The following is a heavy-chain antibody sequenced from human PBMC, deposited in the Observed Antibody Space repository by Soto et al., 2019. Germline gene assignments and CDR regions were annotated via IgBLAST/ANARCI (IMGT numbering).Heavy chain of an antibody. CDR1: NGSISNYY. CDR2: MYIGANT. Sequence: QVQLQESGPGLVKPSETLSLTCSVSNGSISNYYWRWIRQPAGKGLEWIGRMYIGANTNYNPSLKIRGTPKVDTSKNEFSLKMSSLTAADAAVYYCTIGYYGRGDYWGQGTLVTVAP. V-gene: IGHV4-4*07. D-gene: IGHD3-10*01. J-gene: IGHJ4*02. CDR3: TIGYYGRGDY.